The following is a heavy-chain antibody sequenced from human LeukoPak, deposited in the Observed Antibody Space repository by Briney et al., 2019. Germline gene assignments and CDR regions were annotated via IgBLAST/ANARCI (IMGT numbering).Heavy chain of an antibody. CDR1: GYTFSDFY. V-gene: IGHV1-2*02. J-gene: IGHJ4*02. Sequence: ASVKVSCKASGYTFSDFYIHWVRQAPGQGLEYVGWITPKSGDTYSPQRFQGGVTMTRDASISTAYMELSSLRSDDTAVYFCARVRLADERAWAYWGQGTLVTVSS. CDR2: ITPKSGDT. D-gene: IGHD3-3*02. CDR3: ARVRLADERAWAY.